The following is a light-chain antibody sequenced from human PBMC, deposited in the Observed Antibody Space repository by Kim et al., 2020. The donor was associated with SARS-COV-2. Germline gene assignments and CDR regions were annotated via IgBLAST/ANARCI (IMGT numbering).Light chain of an antibody. CDR2: RNN. Sequence: ELTQPPSASGTPGQRVTISCSGSSSNIGSNYVYWYQQLPGTAPKLLIYRNNQRPSGVPDRFSGSKSGTSASLAISGLGSEDEADYYCAAWDDSLSGYVFGTGTKVTV. V-gene: IGLV1-47*01. J-gene: IGLJ1*01. CDR1: SSNIGSNY. CDR3: AAWDDSLSGYV.